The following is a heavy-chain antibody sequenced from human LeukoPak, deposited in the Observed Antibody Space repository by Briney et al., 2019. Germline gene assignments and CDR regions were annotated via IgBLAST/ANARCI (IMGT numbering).Heavy chain of an antibody. J-gene: IGHJ4*02. D-gene: IGHD3-22*01. V-gene: IGHV1-46*01. Sequence: ASVKVSCKASGYTFTSYYMHWVRQAPGQGLEWMAIINPSGGSTSYAQKFQGRVTMTRDTSTSTVYMELSSLRSEDTAVYYCARDDSSGYPIDYWGQGTLVTVSS. CDR1: GYTFTSYY. CDR3: ARDDSSGYPIDY. CDR2: INPSGGST.